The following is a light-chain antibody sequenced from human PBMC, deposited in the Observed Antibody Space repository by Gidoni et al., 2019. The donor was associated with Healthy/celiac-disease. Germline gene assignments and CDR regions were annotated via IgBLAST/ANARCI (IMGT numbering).Light chain of an antibody. Sequence: SYSLTQPPSVSVSPGPTASITCSGDKLGDKYACWYQQKPGQSPVLVIYQDSKRPSGIPERVSGSNSGNTATLTISGTQAMDEADYYCQAWDSSTLFYVFGTGTKVTVL. CDR3: QAWDSSTLFYV. V-gene: IGLV3-1*01. J-gene: IGLJ1*01. CDR1: KLGDKY. CDR2: QDS.